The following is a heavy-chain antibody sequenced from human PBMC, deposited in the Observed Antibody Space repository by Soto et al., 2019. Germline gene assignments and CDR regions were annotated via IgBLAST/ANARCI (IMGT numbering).Heavy chain of an antibody. J-gene: IGHJ4*02. CDR1: GGTFSSYT. CDR3: ARDLGIAAALDY. D-gene: IGHD6-13*01. V-gene: IGHV1-69*08. Sequence: QVQLVQSGAEVKKPGSSVKVSCKASGGTFSSYTISWVRQAPGQGLEWMGRIIPILGIANYAQKFQGRVTITADKSTSTADKELSSLRSEDTAVYYCARDLGIAAALDYWGQGTLVTVSS. CDR2: IIPILGIA.